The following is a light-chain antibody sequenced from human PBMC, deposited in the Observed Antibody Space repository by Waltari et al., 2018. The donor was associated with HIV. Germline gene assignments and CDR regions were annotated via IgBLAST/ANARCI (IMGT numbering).Light chain of an antibody. CDR2: GNS. J-gene: IGLJ1*01. CDR1: SPNIGAGYD. V-gene: IGLV1-40*01. Sequence: QSVLTQPPSVSGAPGQRVTISCTGSSPNIGAGYDVHWYQQLPGTAPKLLIYGNSNRPSVVPDRFSGSKSGTSASLAITGLQAEDEADYYCQSYDSSMSLYVFGTGTKVTVL. CDR3: QSYDSSMSLYV.